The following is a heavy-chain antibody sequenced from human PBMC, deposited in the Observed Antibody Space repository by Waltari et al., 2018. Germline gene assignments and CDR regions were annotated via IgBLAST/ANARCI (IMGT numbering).Heavy chain of an antibody. J-gene: IGHJ3*02. CDR2: FYHSGST. CDR3: ARRRPGSSQRADAFDI. D-gene: IGHD1-26*01. Sequence: QLQLQESGPGLVKPSETLSLACTVSGYSITSGYYWGWIRQPPGKGLEWIGSFYHSGSTYYTPSLNSLVTIALDTSKNQLSLKLSSLTAADTALYYWARRRPGSSQRADAFDIWGQGTMVTVSS. V-gene: IGHV4-38-2*02. CDR1: GYSITSGYY.